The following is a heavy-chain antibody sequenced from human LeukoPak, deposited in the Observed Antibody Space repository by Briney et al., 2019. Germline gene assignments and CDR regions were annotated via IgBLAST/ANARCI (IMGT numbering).Heavy chain of an antibody. D-gene: IGHD5-18*01. CDR3: ATGHSYGYDY. Sequence: GGSLRLSCAASGFTFSDFWTHWVRQPPGKGLVWVALVKGDGRTTIYADSVKGRFTISRDNAKNTLYLQMNSLRADDSGVYYCATGHSYGYDYWGQGVLVTVSS. CDR1: GFTFSDFW. V-gene: IGHV3-74*01. J-gene: IGHJ4*02. CDR2: VKGDGRTT.